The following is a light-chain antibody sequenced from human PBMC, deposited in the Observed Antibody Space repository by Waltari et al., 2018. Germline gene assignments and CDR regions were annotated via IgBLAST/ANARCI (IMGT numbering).Light chain of an antibody. Sequence: IVVTQSPASLSVSPGERATLSCRASQSVSTKLDWYQQRPGQAPRLLIYAASTRAIGIPARFSGGGSGTEFTLTISSLQSEDLGIYYCQQYEKWPTTFGQGTRLDSK. CDR2: AAS. CDR3: QQYEKWPTT. J-gene: IGKJ5*01. V-gene: IGKV3-15*01. CDR1: QSVSTK.